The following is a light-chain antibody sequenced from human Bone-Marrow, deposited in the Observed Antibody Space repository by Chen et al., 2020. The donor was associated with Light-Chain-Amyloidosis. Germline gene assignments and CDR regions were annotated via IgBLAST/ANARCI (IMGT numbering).Light chain of an antibody. J-gene: IGLJ3*02. CDR1: SGSIATNY. CDR3: QYYRGSSQGV. V-gene: IGLV6-57*01. Sequence: NFMLTQPHSVSESPGKTVIISCTCSSGSIATNYVQWYQQRPGSSPTTVIYEDDQRPSGVPDRFSGSIDRSSNSASLTISGLKNEDEADYYCQYYRGSSQGVFGGGTKLTVL. CDR2: EDD.